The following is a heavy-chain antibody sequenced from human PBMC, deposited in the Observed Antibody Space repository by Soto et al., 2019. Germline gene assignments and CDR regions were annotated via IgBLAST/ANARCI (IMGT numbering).Heavy chain of an antibody. V-gene: IGHV3-30*18. CDR2: ISYDGSNK. J-gene: IGHJ6*02. CDR1: GFTFSSYG. Sequence: GGSLRLCCAASGFTFSSYGMHWVRQAPGKGLEWVAVISYDGSNKYYADSVKGRFTISRDNSKNTLYLQMNSLRAEDTAVYYCAKGGGRSSWYHYGMDVWGQGTTVTVSS. CDR3: AKGGGRSSWYHYGMDV. D-gene: IGHD6-13*01.